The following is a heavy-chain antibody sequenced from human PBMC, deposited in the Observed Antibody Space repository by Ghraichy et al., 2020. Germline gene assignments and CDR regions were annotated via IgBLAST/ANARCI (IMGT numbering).Heavy chain of an antibody. V-gene: IGHV4-59*01. Sequence: SETLSLTCTVSGGSISSYYWSWIRQPPGKGLELIGYIYNSGSTNYNPSLKSRVTISVDTSKNQFSLKLSSVTAADTAVYYCATSTNYDILTGYYFGGMDAWGQGTTVTVSS. CDR3: ATSTNYDILTGYYFGGMDA. D-gene: IGHD3-9*01. CDR2: IYNSGST. CDR1: GGSISSYY. J-gene: IGHJ6*02.